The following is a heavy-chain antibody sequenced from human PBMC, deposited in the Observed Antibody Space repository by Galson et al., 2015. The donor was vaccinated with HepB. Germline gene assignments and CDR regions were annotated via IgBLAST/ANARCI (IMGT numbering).Heavy chain of an antibody. CDR1: GFTFNRYG. V-gene: IGHV3-33*01. CDR3: VREMAIAAPASFDL. CDR2: IWANGGNR. J-gene: IGHJ4*01. D-gene: IGHD6-25*01. Sequence: SLRLSCAVSGFTFNRYGMHWVRQAPGKGLEWVALIWANGGNRYYSNSVMGRFTISRDNSKNTLFLEVNSLRAEDTAVYYCVREMAIAAPASFDLWGHGTLVTVSS.